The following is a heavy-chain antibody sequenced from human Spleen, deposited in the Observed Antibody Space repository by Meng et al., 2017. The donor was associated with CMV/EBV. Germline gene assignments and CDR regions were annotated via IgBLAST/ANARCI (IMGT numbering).Heavy chain of an antibody. V-gene: IGHV4-59*01. J-gene: IGHJ4*02. Sequence: SETLSLTCTVSGGSISSYYWSWLRQPPGKGLEWIGFIYYSGITNYNPSLKSRVTISVDTSKNQLSLKLSSVTAADTAVYYCARDRTTYFDHWGQGTLVTVSS. CDR3: ARDRTTYFDH. CDR2: IYYSGIT. D-gene: IGHD1-7*01. CDR1: GGSISSYY.